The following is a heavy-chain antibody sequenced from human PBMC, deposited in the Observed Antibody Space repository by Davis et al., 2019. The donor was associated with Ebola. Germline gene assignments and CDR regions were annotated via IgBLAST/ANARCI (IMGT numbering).Heavy chain of an antibody. Sequence: SETLSLTCAVSGCSISSSNWWGWVRQPPGKGLEWIGEIYHSGSTNYNPTLKSRVTISVDKSKNQFSLKLSSVTAADTAVYYCATTVVPAAIYGMDVWGQGTTITVSS. V-gene: IGHV4-4*02. CDR1: GCSISSSNW. CDR3: ATTVVPAAIYGMDV. D-gene: IGHD2-2*01. CDR2: IYHSGST. J-gene: IGHJ6*02.